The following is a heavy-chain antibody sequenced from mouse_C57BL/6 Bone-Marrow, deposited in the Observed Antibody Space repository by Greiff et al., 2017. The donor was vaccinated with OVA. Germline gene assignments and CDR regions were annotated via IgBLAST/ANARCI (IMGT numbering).Heavy chain of an antibody. Sequence: EVQLQQSGPELVKPGASVKIPCKASGYTFTDYNMDWVKQSHGKSLEWIGDINPNNGGTIYNQKFKGKATLTVDKSSSTAYMELRSLTSEDTAVYYCAREGNYYGSRNWYFDVWGTGTTVTVSS. V-gene: IGHV1-18*01. CDR3: AREGNYYGSRNWYFDV. J-gene: IGHJ1*03. D-gene: IGHD1-1*01. CDR1: GYTFTDYN. CDR2: INPNNGGT.